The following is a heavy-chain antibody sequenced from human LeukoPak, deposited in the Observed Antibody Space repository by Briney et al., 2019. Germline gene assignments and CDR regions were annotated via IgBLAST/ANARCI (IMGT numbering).Heavy chain of an antibody. Sequence: PGGSLRLSCAASGFTFSSYAMSWVRQAPGKGLEWVSAISGSGGSTYYADSVKGRFTISRDNSKNTLYLQMNGLRAEDTAVYYCAKVTSSGWYLNYWGQGTLVTVSS. CDR1: GFTFSSYA. J-gene: IGHJ4*02. CDR3: AKVTSSGWYLNY. D-gene: IGHD6-19*01. CDR2: ISGSGGST. V-gene: IGHV3-23*01.